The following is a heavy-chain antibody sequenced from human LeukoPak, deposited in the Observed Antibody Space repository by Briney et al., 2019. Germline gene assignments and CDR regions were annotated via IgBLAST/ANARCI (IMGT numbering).Heavy chain of an antibody. Sequence: GESLKFSCKGSGYSFTSYWIGWVRQMPGKGLEWMGIIYPGDSDTRYSPSFQGQVTISADKSISTAYLQWSSLKASDTAMYYCARRVYGSGIFLYAFDIWGQGTMVTVSS. V-gene: IGHV5-51*01. J-gene: IGHJ3*02. CDR3: ARRVYGSGIFLYAFDI. CDR2: IYPGDSDT. CDR1: GYSFTSYW. D-gene: IGHD3-10*01.